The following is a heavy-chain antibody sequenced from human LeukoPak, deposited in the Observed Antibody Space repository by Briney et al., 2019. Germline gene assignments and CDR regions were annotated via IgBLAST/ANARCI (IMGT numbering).Heavy chain of an antibody. CDR1: GFTFSSYS. CDR3: ARDQESSSWYLGWFDP. J-gene: IGHJ5*02. V-gene: IGHV3-21*01. D-gene: IGHD6-13*01. CDR2: ISSSSSYI. Sequence: GGSLRLSCAASGFTFSSYSMNWVRQAPGKGLEWVSSISSSSSYIYYADSVKGRFTISRDNAKNSLYLQMNSLRAEDTAVYYCARDQESSSWYLGWFDPWGQGTLVTVSS.